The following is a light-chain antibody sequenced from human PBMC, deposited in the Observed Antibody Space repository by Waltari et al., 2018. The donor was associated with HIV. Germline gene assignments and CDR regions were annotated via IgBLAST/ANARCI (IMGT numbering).Light chain of an antibody. Sequence: DIVMTQSPDSLAVSLGERATINCKSSQSVLHISNNKNYLAWYQQKPGQPPKLLIFWASTRESGVPDRFSGSGSGTDFTLTISSLQAEDVAVYYCQQYYSTPWTFGQGTKVEIK. CDR2: WAS. CDR1: QSVLHISNNKNY. CDR3: QQYYSTPWT. V-gene: IGKV4-1*01. J-gene: IGKJ1*01.